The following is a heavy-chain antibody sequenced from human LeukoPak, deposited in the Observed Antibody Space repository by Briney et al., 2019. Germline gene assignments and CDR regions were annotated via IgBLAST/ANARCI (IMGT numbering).Heavy chain of an antibody. CDR3: ARGRSGQLWLRVGLRYYGMDV. CDR2: FDPEDGET. CDR1: GYTLTELS. V-gene: IGHV1-24*01. Sequence: ASVKVSCKVSGYTLTELSMHWVRQAPGKGLEWMGGFDPEDGETIYAQKFQGRVTITADESTSTAYMELSSLRSEDTAVYYCARGRSGQLWLRVGLRYYGMDVWGQGTTVTVSS. D-gene: IGHD5-18*01. J-gene: IGHJ6*02.